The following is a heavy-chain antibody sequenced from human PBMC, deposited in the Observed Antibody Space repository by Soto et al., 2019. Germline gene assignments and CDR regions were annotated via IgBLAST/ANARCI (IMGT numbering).Heavy chain of an antibody. CDR2: IYYSGST. Sequence: YSVVWGNIRKRGGCCVCNKKTPGKGLEWIGTIYYSGSTYYSPSLKSRVTISVDTSKNQFSLNLSSVTAADTAVYYCVRAPPALLSFEYYWVQGNLVTVFS. CDR3: VRAPPALLSFEYY. J-gene: IGHJ4*02. D-gene: IGHD3-9*01. CDR1: WGNIRKRGGC. V-gene: IGHV4-39*01.